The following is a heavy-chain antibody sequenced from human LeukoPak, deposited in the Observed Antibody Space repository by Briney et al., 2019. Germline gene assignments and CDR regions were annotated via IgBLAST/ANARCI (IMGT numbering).Heavy chain of an antibody. CDR2: ICHSGSGST. J-gene: IGHJ6*02. Sequence: SQTLSLTCTVSGGSISSVGYYWRWIRQHPGKGLECIAYICHSGSGSTYYNPSLKSRVTISIDKSKNQFSLKLNSVTAADTAVYYCARINDFWSGPTLDVWGQGTTVTVSS. CDR1: GGSISSVGYY. CDR3: ARINDFWSGPTLDV. V-gene: IGHV4-30-2*01. D-gene: IGHD3-3*01.